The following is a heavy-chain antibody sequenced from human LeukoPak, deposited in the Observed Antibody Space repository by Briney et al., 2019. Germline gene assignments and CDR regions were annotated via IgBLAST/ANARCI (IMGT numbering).Heavy chain of an antibody. V-gene: IGHV3-30*18. CDR2: ISSDGSKN. D-gene: IGHD3-3*01. CDR1: GFTFTNYA. J-gene: IGHJ4*02. CDR3: AKDQGTYYDFWSGYYTKRVTDY. Sequence: GGSLRLSCAASGFTFTNYAMHWVRQTPGKGLEWVALISSDGSKNIYADPVKGRFTVSRDNSKNTLYLQMNSLRAEDTAVYYCAKDQGTYYDFWSGYYTKRVTDYWGQGTLVTVSS.